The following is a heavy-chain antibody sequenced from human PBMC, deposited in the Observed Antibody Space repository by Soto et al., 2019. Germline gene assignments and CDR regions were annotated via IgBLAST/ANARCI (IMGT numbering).Heavy chain of an antibody. CDR3: ARGWIGDLNDAFDI. J-gene: IGHJ3*02. V-gene: IGHV3-74*01. Sequence: GGSLRLSCAASAFTFSRYWMHWVRQAPGKGLVWVSRINSYGSSTDYADSVKGRFTISRDNAKNTLSLQMNSLRVEDTAVYYCARGWIGDLNDAFDIGGQGTMVTVS. CDR1: AFTFSRYW. D-gene: IGHD2-2*03. CDR2: INSYGSST.